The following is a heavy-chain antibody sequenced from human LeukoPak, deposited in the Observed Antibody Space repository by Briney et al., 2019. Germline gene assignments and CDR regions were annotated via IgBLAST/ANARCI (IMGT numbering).Heavy chain of an antibody. CDR2: IYYSGST. D-gene: IGHD3-10*01. J-gene: IGHJ4*02. CDR1: GASISSGSYY. CDR3: ARGLASITMVRGGFDY. Sequence: PSESLSLTCIVSGASISSGSYYWGWIRQPPGKGLEWIGYIYYSGSTNYNPSLKSRVTISVDTSKNQFSLKLSSVTAADTAVYYCARGLASITMVRGGFDYWGQGTLVTVSS. V-gene: IGHV4-61*01.